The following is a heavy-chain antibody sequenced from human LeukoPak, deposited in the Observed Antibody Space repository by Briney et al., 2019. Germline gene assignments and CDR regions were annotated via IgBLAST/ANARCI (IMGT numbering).Heavy chain of an antibody. D-gene: IGHD2-2*01. V-gene: IGHV4-31*03. CDR1: GGSISSGGYY. Sequence: PSETLSLTCTVSGGSISSGGYYWSWIRQHPGKSLEWIGYIYHSGSTYYNPSLKSRVTISVDTSKNQFSLKLSSVTAADTAVYYCARDMAVDCSSTSCYSAFDIWGQGTMVTVSS. CDR3: ARDMAVDCSSTSCYSAFDI. CDR2: IYHSGST. J-gene: IGHJ3*02.